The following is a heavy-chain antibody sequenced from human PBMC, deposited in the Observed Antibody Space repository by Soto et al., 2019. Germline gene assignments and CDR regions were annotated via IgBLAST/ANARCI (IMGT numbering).Heavy chain of an antibody. V-gene: IGHV3-30-3*01. CDR1: GFTFSNYA. D-gene: IGHD6-6*01. CDR3: ARPMAARPFYYYAMGV. J-gene: IGHJ6*02. CDR2: ISHDGSNK. Sequence: QVQLVESGGGVVQPGTSLRLSCAASGFTFSNYAVHWVRQAPGKGLEWVALISHDGSNKYYADSVKGRLTNSRDNSKNTVYLQTNSLRTEDTAVYYCARPMAARPFYYYAMGVWGQGTTVTVSS.